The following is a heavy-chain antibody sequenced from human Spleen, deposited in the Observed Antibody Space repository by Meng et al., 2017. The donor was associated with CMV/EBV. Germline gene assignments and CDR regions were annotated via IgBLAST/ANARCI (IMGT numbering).Heavy chain of an antibody. CDR2: INHSGST. J-gene: IGHJ4*02. CDR3: ARGNGGSYAFDY. V-gene: IGHV4-34*01. CDR1: GGSFSGYY. D-gene: IGHD1-26*01. Sequence: LPCAVYGGSFSGYYWSWIRQPPGKGLEWIGEINHSGSTNYNPSLKSRVTISVDTSKNQFSLKLSSVTAADTAVYYCARGNGGSYAFDYWGQGTLVTVSS.